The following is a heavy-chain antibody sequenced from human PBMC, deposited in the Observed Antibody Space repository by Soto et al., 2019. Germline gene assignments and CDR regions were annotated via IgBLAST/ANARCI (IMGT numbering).Heavy chain of an antibody. CDR3: VRDQDIVATHFIDY. CDR1: GFTFSSYW. Sequence: GGSLRLSCAASGFTFSSYWMSWVRQAPGKGLEWVASIKQDGSEKYYVDSVKGRFTISRDNAKNSLYLQMNSLRAEDTAVYYCVRDQDIVATHFIDYWGQGILVTVSS. J-gene: IGHJ4*02. V-gene: IGHV3-7*01. CDR2: IKQDGSEK. D-gene: IGHD5-12*01.